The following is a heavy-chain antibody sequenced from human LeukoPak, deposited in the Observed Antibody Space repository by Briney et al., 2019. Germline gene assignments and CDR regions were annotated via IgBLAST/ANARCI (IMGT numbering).Heavy chain of an antibody. CDR2: IWYDGSNK. Sequence: GRSLRLSCAASGFTFSSHGMHWVRQAPGKGLEWVAVIWYDGSNKYYADSVKGRFTISRDNSKNTLYLQMNSLRVEDTAVYYRARTGYGDYVYWFDPWGQGTLVTVSS. CDR3: ARTGYGDYVYWFDP. D-gene: IGHD4-17*01. CDR1: GFTFSSHG. V-gene: IGHV3-33*01. J-gene: IGHJ5*02.